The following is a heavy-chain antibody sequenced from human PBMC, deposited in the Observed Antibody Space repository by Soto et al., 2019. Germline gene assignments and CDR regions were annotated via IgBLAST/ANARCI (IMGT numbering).Heavy chain of an antibody. D-gene: IGHD3-3*01. CDR3: ASSRHRNYDFWSGTGNSYGMHA. V-gene: IGHV3-30*03. CDR1: ILTFSSYG. J-gene: IGHJ6*02. Sequence: VGYLSLSCASSILTFSSYGMHCVRHSPGKWLEWVAVISSDGSDKYHADSVKGRFTISRDNSKNTLFLQMNSLRAEDTAAYYCASSRHRNYDFWSGTGNSYGMHALGQGT. CDR2: ISSDGSDK.